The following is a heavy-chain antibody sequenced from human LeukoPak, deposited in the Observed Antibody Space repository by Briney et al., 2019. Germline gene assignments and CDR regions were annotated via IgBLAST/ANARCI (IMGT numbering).Heavy chain of an antibody. D-gene: IGHD4-17*01. V-gene: IGHV5-51*01. CDR1: GFRFTGYC. J-gene: IGHJ3*01. CDR2: LYPDESNA. CDR3: AGGHDYGDYVNAFHL. Sequence: GESLKISCKASGFRFTGYCIGWVRQVPGKGLEWMGILYPDESNAIYSPSFQGLVTMSVDKSIDTAYLQWSSLKASDTAMYYCAGGHDYGDYVNAFHLWGQGTMVSVS.